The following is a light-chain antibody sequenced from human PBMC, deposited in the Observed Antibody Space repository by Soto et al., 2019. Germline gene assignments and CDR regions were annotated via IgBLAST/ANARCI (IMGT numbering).Light chain of an antibody. CDR2: GAS. J-gene: IGKJ4*01. Sequence: EIVLTQSPDTLSLSPGERVTLSCRASQSVGKSYLAWYQQKPGQAPRLLIYGASSRATGIPERFSGFESGTDFTLTISRLEPEDFAVYYCQQYADSPLTFGGGTKVEIK. CDR1: QSVGKSY. V-gene: IGKV3-20*01. CDR3: QQYADSPLT.